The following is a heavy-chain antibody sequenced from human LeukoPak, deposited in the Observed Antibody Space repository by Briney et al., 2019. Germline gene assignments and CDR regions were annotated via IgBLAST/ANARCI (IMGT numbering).Heavy chain of an antibody. D-gene: IGHD3-3*01. CDR3: AKPSGITIFGVVIDFDY. Sequence: PGGSLRLSCAASGFTFSSYGMHWVRQAPGKGLEWVAFIRYDGSNKYYADSVKGRFTISRDNSKNTLYLQMNSLRAEDTAVYYCAKPSGITIFGVVIDFDYWGQGTLVTVSS. CDR2: IRYDGSNK. CDR1: GFTFSSYG. J-gene: IGHJ4*02. V-gene: IGHV3-30*02.